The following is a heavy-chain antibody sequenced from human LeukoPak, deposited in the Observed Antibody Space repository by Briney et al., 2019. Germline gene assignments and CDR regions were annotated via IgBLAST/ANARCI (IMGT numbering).Heavy chain of an antibody. D-gene: IGHD3-22*01. Sequence: GGSLRLSCAASGFTFSDTYMTWIRQAPGKGLESLSYISPSGTDISYADSVKGRFTISRDNAENSLYLQMNSLRAEDTAVYYCARELNLSGYYVLSSDAFDIWGQGTMVTVSS. J-gene: IGHJ3*02. CDR2: ISPSGTDI. V-gene: IGHV3-11*04. CDR1: GFTFSDTY. CDR3: ARELNLSGYYVLSSDAFDI.